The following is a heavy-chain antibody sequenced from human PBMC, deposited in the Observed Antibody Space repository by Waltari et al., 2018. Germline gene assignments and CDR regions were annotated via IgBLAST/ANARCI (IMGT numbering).Heavy chain of an antibody. Sequence: QVQLVQSGAEVKKPGSSVQVSCKASGGTFSTDTINWARQAPGQGLEWMGGIIPIFGTTNYAQKFQGRVTITADKSTSSAYMDLSSLRSEDTAVYYCARSMSTKKPRIFDIWGQGTMVTVSS. CDR3: ARSMSTKKPRIFDI. V-gene: IGHV1-69*06. CDR2: IIPIFGTT. CDR1: GGTFSTDT. J-gene: IGHJ3*02. D-gene: IGHD3-22*01.